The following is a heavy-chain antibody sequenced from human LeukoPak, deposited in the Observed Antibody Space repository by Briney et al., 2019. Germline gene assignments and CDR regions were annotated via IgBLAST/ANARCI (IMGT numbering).Heavy chain of an antibody. CDR1: GYTFTGYY. CDR2: ISAYNGNT. D-gene: IGHD1-1*01. J-gene: IGHJ3*02. V-gene: IGHV1-18*04. Sequence: ASVKVSCKASGYTFTGYYMHWVRQAPGQGLEWMGWISAYNGNTNYAQKLQGRVTMTTDTSTSTAYMELRSLRSDDTAVYYCARPHDEAFDIWGQGTMVTVSS. CDR3: ARPHDEAFDI.